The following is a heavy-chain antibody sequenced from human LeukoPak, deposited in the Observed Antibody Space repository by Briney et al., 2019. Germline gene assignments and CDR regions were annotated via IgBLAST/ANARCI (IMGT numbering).Heavy chain of an antibody. J-gene: IGHJ4*02. CDR2: INPNSGGT. Sequence: ASVKDSCKASGYTFTGYYMHWVRQAPGQGLEWMGWINPNSGGTNYAQKFKGRVTMTRDTSISTAYMELSRLRSDDTAVYYCARDSRLGYSYGEYYFDYWGQGTLVTVSS. CDR1: GYTFTGYY. V-gene: IGHV1-2*02. D-gene: IGHD5-18*01. CDR3: ARDSRLGYSYGEYYFDY.